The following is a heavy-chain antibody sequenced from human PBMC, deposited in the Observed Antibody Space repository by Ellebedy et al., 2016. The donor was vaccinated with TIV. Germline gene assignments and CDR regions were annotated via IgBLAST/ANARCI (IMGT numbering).Heavy chain of an antibody. CDR3: ARNEKCDAISCPFDY. CDR1: GFTFSSYE. D-gene: IGHD2-2*01. J-gene: IGHJ4*01. V-gene: IGHV3-48*03. CDR2: ISGSGDST. Sequence: PGGSLRLSCVASGFTFSSYEMDWVRQAPGKGLEWISYISGSGDSTIYADSLKGRFTISRDNAKNSLYLQINSLRAEDTAVYYCARNEKCDAISCPFDYWGHGTLVTVSS.